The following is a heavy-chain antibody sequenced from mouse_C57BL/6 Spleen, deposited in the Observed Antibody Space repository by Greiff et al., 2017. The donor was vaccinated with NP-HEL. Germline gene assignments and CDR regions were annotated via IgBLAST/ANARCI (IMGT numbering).Heavy chain of an antibody. V-gene: IGHV1-64*01. CDR3: ATEEESTMVPFAY. Sequence: QVQLQQPGAELVKPGASVKLSCKASGYTFTSYWMHWVKQRPGQGLEWIGMIHPNSGSTNYNEKFKSKATLTVDKSSSTAYMQLSSLTSEDSAVYYCATEEESTMVPFAYWGQGTLVTVSA. CDR2: IHPNSGST. CDR1: GYTFTSYW. D-gene: IGHD2-1*01. J-gene: IGHJ3*01.